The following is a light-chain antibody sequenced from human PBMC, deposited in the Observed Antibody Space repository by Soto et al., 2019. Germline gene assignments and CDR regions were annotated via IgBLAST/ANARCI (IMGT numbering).Light chain of an antibody. CDR3: HHFRA. J-gene: IGKJ5*01. CDR2: GAS. CDR1: QSVSSSF. Sequence: EIVLTQSPGTPSFSPGERATLSCRASQSVSSSFLAWYQQKRGQPPRLLIYGASSRATGIPDRFSGSGSGTDFTLTLSRVEPEDFAVYYCHHFRAFGQGTRLETK. V-gene: IGKV3-20*01.